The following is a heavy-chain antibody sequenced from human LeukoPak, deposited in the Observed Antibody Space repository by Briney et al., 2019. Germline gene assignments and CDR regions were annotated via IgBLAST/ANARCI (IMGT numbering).Heavy chain of an antibody. Sequence: PSETLSLTCAVYGGSLSGYYWSWIRQPPGKGLEGIGEINQSGSTNNNPSLKSRVTLSIDTSPNPYSLKMSSVTAADTAVYYCARAMIVVIVTTPGYFDLWGRGTLVSVSS. CDR2: INQSGST. CDR1: GGSLSGYY. J-gene: IGHJ2*01. CDR3: ARAMIVVIVTTPGYFDL. V-gene: IGHV4-34*01. D-gene: IGHD3-22*01.